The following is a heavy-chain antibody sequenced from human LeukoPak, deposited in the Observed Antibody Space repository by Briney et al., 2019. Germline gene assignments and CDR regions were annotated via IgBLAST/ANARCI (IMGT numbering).Heavy chain of an antibody. D-gene: IGHD6-19*01. CDR2: IYYSGST. Sequence: SETLSLTCTVSGGSISSYYWSWIRQPPGKGLEWIGYIYYSGSTNYNPSLKSRVTISVDTSKNQISLKLSSVTAADTAVYYCARVSRGSGWYGWWFDPWGQGTLVTVSS. J-gene: IGHJ5*02. V-gene: IGHV4-59*01. CDR1: GGSISSYY. CDR3: ARVSRGSGWYGWWFDP.